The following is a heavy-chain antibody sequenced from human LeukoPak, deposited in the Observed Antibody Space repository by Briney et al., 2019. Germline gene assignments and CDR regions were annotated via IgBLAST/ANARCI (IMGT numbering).Heavy chain of an antibody. D-gene: IGHD1-7*01. CDR2: ISSSSSYI. V-gene: IGHV3-21*01. J-gene: IGHJ6*03. Sequence: PGGSLRLSCAASGFTFSSYSMNWVRQAPGKGLEWVSSISSSSSYIYYADSVKGRFTISRDNAKNSLYLQMNSLRAEDTAVYYCARDRTVTGTTRYYYYMDVWGKGTTVTVSS. CDR1: GFTFSSYS. CDR3: ARDRTVTGTTRYYYYMDV.